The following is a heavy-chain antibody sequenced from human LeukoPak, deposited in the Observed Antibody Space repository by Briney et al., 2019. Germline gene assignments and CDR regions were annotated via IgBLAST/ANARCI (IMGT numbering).Heavy chain of an antibody. V-gene: IGHV1-2*02. Sequence: ASVKVSCKASGYTFTGYYMHWVRQAPGQGLEWMGWINPNSGGTNYAQKFQGRVTMTRDTSISTAYMELSSLRSEDTAVYYCEGRGSSWYEGRNYYYYGMDVWGQGTTVTVSS. J-gene: IGHJ6*02. CDR1: GYTFTGYY. D-gene: IGHD6-13*01. CDR3: EGRGSSWYEGRNYYYYGMDV. CDR2: INPNSGGT.